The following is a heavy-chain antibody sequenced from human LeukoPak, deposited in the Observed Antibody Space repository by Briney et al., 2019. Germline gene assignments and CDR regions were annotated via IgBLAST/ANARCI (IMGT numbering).Heavy chain of an antibody. V-gene: IGHV4-59*08. Sequence: SETLSLTCTVSGDSITSSYLSWIRQPPGKTLECLGYIYHTGDKMYNPSLRGRLTMSLDTSKNQVSLRLTSVTAADTAVYFCAKTARVPFHWGQGTLVTVSS. CDR3: AKTARVPFH. CDR1: GDSITSSY. CDR2: IYHTGDK. J-gene: IGHJ4*02. D-gene: IGHD6-6*01.